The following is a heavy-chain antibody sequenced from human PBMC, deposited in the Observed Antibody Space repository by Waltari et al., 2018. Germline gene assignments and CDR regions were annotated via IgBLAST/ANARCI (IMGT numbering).Heavy chain of an antibody. J-gene: IGHJ3*02. D-gene: IGHD3-10*01. CDR3: ARDRLLLYYDAFDI. CDR2: ISSSSSTI. V-gene: IGHV3-48*04. CDR1: GFTFSSYS. Sequence: EVQLVESGGGLVQPGGSLRLSCAASGFTFSSYSMNWVRQAPGKGLEWVSYISSSSSTIYYADSVKGRFTISRDNAKNSLYLQMNSLRAEDTAVYYCARDRLLLYYDAFDIWGQGTMVTVSS.